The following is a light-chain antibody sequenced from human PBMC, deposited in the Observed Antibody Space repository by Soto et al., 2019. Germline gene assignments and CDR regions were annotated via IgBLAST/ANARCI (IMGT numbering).Light chain of an antibody. CDR2: DAS. V-gene: IGKV3-15*01. Sequence: ILMTQSPATLSLSPGERATLSCRASQSVSNNLAWYQQKPGQAPRLLIYDASTSATGIPARFSGSGSGTEFTLTISGLQYEDFAVYYCQQYNNWPPWTFGQGTKVEIK. CDR3: QQYNNWPPWT. CDR1: QSVSNN. J-gene: IGKJ1*01.